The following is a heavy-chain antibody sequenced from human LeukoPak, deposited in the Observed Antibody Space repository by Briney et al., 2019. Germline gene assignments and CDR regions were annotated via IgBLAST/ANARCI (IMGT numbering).Heavy chain of an antibody. CDR3: AKAPYGSGSPNPPHYDY. V-gene: IGHV3-23*01. Sequence: GGSLRLSCAASGFTFSSYTMSWVRQAPGKGLEWVSGIGGSGGRTYYADSVKGRFTVSRDNSRNTLDLQMNSLRAGDTAVYYCAKAPYGSGSPNPPHYDYWGQGTLVTVSS. D-gene: IGHD3-10*01. CDR1: GFTFSSYT. CDR2: IGGSGGRT. J-gene: IGHJ4*02.